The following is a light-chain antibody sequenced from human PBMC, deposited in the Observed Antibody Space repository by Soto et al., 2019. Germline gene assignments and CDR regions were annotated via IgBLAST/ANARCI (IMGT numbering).Light chain of an antibody. J-gene: IGKJ2*01. V-gene: IGKV1-9*01. CDR1: QGISSY. Sequence: DIQLTQSPSFLSESVGGRVTITCRASQGISSYLAWYQQKPGKAPKLLIYSASTLQSGVPSRFSGGGSGTEFTLTISSLQPEDFATYYCQQLNSYPYTFGQGTKLEIK. CDR3: QQLNSYPYT. CDR2: SAS.